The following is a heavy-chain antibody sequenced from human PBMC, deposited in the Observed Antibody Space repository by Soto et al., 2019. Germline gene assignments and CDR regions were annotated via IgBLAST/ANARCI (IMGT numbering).Heavy chain of an antibody. D-gene: IGHD1-1*01. J-gene: IGHJ4*02. Sequence: VQLVQSGAEVKKPGESLTISCKASGYKFIGYWISWLRQMPGKGLEWVGRIDPSDSYTTYSPSFEGHVTISVDKSISTAYLQWRSLQASDTAKYYCVRHGNGTPYYFDFWGRGTLVPVSS. V-gene: IGHV5-10-1*03. CDR1: GYKFIGYW. CDR2: IDPSDSYT. CDR3: VRHGNGTPYYFDF.